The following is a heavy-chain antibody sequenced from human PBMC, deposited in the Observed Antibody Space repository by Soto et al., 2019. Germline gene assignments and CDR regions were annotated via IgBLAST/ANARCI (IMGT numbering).Heavy chain of an antibody. CDR3: ARDLWGSWTVDY. CDR1: GYTFQNYH. CDR2: IHPSGETT. J-gene: IGHJ4*02. V-gene: IGHV1-46*02. Sequence: QVQLVQSGAEVKEPGASVRVSCKASGYTFQNYHMHWVRQAPGQGLEWMGIIHPSGETTTYAQKFQGRLAMTRDKSMRTAYMELSSLTSEDTAVYYCARDLWGSWTVDYWGQGTLVTVSS. D-gene: IGHD3-16*01.